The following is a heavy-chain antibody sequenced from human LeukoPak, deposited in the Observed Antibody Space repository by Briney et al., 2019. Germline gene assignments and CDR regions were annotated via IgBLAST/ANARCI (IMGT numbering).Heavy chain of an antibody. D-gene: IGHD2-2*01. CDR1: GGSISSYY. V-gene: IGHV4-59*01. Sequence: PSETLSLTCTVSGGSISSYYWSWIQQPPGKGLEWIGYIYYSGSTNYNPSLKSRVTISVDTSKNQFSLKLSSVTAADTAVYYCARAIGYCSSTSCYGFTFDYWGQGTLVTVSS. CDR2: IYYSGST. CDR3: ARAIGYCSSTSCYGFTFDY. J-gene: IGHJ4*02.